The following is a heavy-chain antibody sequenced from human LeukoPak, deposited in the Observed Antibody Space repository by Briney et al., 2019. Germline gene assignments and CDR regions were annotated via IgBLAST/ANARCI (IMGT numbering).Heavy chain of an antibody. V-gene: IGHV1-46*01. Sequence: ASVKVSCKATGYTFTSYYMHWVRQAPGQGLEWMGVINPSGGKTDNAQKFQGRVTMTRDTSTTTVYMDLSSLRSEDTAVYYCARPLAPVMLNAFDIWGQGTMVTV. J-gene: IGHJ3*02. CDR2: INPSGGKT. D-gene: IGHD2-8*01. CDR3: ARPLAPVMLNAFDI. CDR1: GYTFTSYY.